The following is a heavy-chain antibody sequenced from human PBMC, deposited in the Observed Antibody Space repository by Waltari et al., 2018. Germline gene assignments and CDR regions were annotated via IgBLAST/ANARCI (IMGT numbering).Heavy chain of an antibody. D-gene: IGHD1-26*01. CDR2: IIPIFGTA. Sequence: QVQLVQSGAEVKKPGSSVKVSCKASGGTFSSYAISWVRQAPGQGLEWMGGIIPIFGTANYARKFQGRVTITADESTSTAYMELSSLRSEDTAVYYCARDRFSGSYLTDAFDIWGQGTMVTVSS. V-gene: IGHV1-69*01. CDR1: GGTFSSYA. CDR3: ARDRFSGSYLTDAFDI. J-gene: IGHJ3*02.